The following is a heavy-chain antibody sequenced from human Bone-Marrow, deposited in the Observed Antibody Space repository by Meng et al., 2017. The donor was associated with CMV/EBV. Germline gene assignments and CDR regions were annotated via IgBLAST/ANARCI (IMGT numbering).Heavy chain of an antibody. V-gene: IGHV4-39*07. D-gene: IGHD6-13*01. CDR3: ARASLAAADY. Sequence: HLQLQGSGPGLVKPSETLSLTCTVSGGSISSSSYYWGWIRQPPGKGLEWIGSIYYSGSTYYNPSLKSRVTISVDTSKNQFSLKLSSVTAADTAVYYCARASLAAADYWGQGTLVTVSS. CDR2: IYYSGST. J-gene: IGHJ4*02. CDR1: GGSISSSSYY.